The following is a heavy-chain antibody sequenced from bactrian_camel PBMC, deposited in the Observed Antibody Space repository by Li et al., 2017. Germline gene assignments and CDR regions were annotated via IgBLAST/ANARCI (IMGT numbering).Heavy chain of an antibody. CDR1: GPAHLKNC. Sequence: QVQLVESGGGSVQAGGSLSLSCAVSGPAHLKNCMGWVRQTPGKEREGVAVIGSDGVTSYADSVKGRFTISQDIAKNTLYLQMNDLKPEDTALYRCGAVPPTYSVGWFPAPWAVDTVGFRGKGTQVTV. J-gene: IGHJ4*01. CDR2: IGSDGVT. V-gene: IGHV3S55*01. D-gene: IGHD1*01.